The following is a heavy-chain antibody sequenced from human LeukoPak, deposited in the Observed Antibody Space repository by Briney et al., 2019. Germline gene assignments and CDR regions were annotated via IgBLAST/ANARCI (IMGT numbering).Heavy chain of an antibody. CDR2: IYYSGST. CDR3: ARGDPYLPLGY. V-gene: IGHV4-59*01. Sequence: PSETLSLTCTVSGGSISSYYWSWIRQPPGKGLEWIGYIYYSGSTNYNASLKSRVTISVDRSKNQFSLKLSSVTAADTAVYYCARGDPYLPLGYWGQGTLVTVSS. J-gene: IGHJ4*02. CDR1: GGSISSYY.